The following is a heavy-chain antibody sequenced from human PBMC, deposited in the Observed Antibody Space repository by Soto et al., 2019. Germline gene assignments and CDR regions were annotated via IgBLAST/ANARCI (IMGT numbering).Heavy chain of an antibody. Sequence: QPGGSLRLSCAASGFTFSSAWMTWVRQAPGKGLEWVANIKEDGSDKYYVDSVKGRFTISRDNAKNSLYLQMNSLRAEDTAVYYCWKDRGYLTFYFSGQGTLVPVSA. J-gene: IGHJ4*02. D-gene: IGHD3-22*01. CDR2: IKEDGSDK. V-gene: IGHV3-7*01. CDR1: GFTFSSAW. CDR3: WKDRGYLTFYF.